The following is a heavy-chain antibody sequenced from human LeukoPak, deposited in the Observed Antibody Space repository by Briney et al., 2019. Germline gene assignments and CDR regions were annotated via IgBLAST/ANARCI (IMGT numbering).Heavy chain of an antibody. D-gene: IGHD3-22*01. V-gene: IGHV4-30-2*01. J-gene: IGHJ4*02. CDR1: GGSISSGGYY. CDR2: IYHSGST. Sequence: SETLSLTCTVSGGSISSGGYYWSWIRQPPGKGLEWIGYIYHSGSTYYNPSLKSRVTISVDRSKNQFSLKLSSVTAADTAVYYCASGHSSGYYYGDYWGQGTLVTVSS. CDR3: ASGHSSGYYYGDY.